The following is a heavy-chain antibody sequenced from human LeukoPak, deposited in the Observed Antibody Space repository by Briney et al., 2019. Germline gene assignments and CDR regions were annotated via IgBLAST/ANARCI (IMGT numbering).Heavy chain of an antibody. CDR2: IYTSGST. J-gene: IGHJ4*02. Sequence: SETLSLTCTVSGCSISTYYWSWIRQPAGKGLEWIGRIYTSGSTSYNPSLKSRVTMSVDTSKNQFSLKLISVTAADTAVYYCARGGSVTRYYFDYWGQGTLVTVSS. CDR1: GCSISTYY. D-gene: IGHD4-17*01. V-gene: IGHV4-4*07. CDR3: ARGGSVTRYYFDY.